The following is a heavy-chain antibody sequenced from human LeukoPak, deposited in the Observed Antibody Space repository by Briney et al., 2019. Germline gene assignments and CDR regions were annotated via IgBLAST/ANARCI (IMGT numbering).Heavy chain of an antibody. V-gene: IGHV3-7*01. D-gene: IGHD3-22*01. CDR1: GFTFSSYW. CDR2: IKQDGSEK. J-gene: IGHJ3*02. Sequence: GGSLRLSCAASGFTFSSYWMSWVRQAPGKGLEWVANIKQDGSEKYYVDSVKGRFTISRDNAKNSLYLQMNSLRAEDTAVYYCARDLKRRVYYDSSGSDDAFDIWGQGTMVTVSS. CDR3: ARDLKRRVYYDSSGSDDAFDI.